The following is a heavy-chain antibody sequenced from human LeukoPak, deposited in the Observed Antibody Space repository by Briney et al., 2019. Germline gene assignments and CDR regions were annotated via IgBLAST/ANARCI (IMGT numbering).Heavy chain of an antibody. CDR2: ITYNSGTI. D-gene: IGHD5-18*01. V-gene: IGHV3-48*01. CDR3: AKNPRGYSYGTPFDY. J-gene: IGHJ4*02. CDR1: GFTFRSYA. Sequence: PGGSLRLSCAASGFTFRSYAMQWVRQAPGKGLEWVSYITYNSGTIFYADSVKGRFTISRDNSKNTLYLQMNSLRPEDTAVYYCAKNPRGYSYGTPFDYWGQGTPVTVSS.